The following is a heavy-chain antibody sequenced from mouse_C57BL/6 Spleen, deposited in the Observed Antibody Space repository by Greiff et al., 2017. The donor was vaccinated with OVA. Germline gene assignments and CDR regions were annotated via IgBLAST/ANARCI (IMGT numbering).Heavy chain of an antibody. CDR1: GYAFSSSW. J-gene: IGHJ4*01. D-gene: IGHD3-1*01. CDR2: IYPGDGDT. V-gene: IGHV1-82*01. Sequence: VQGVESGPELVKPGASVKISCKASGYAFSSSWMNWVKQRPGKGLEWIGRIYPGDGDTNYNGKFKGKATLTADKSSSTAYMQLSSLTSEDSAVYFCARSGELSYYAMDYWGQGTSVTVSS. CDR3: ARSGELSYYAMDY.